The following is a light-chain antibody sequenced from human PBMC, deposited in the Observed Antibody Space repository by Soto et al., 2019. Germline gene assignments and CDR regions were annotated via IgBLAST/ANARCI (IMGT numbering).Light chain of an antibody. CDR3: QQYESLPLT. CDR2: DAS. V-gene: IGKV1-33*01. CDR1: QDINKN. Sequence: DIQITHCRSPLSASLGARVTITCQASQDINKNLIWYQQKPGKAPKLLIYDASDLETGVPSRFSGSGSGTGFTFTISSLQPEDFATYYCQQYESLPLTFGQGTRLEIK. J-gene: IGKJ5*01.